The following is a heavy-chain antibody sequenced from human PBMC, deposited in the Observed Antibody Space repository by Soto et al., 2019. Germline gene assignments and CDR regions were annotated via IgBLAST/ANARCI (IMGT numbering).Heavy chain of an antibody. CDR2: ISGSGGST. D-gene: IGHD6-19*01. CDR3: VRNGLISSGWYALDY. J-gene: IGHJ4*02. Sequence: GGSLRLSCAASGFTFSSYAMSWVRQAPGKGLEWVSAISGSGGSTYYADSVKGRFTISRDNSKNTLYLQMNSLRAEDTAVYYCVRNGLISSGWYALDYWGQGTMVTVYS. CDR1: GFTFSSYA. V-gene: IGHV3-23*01.